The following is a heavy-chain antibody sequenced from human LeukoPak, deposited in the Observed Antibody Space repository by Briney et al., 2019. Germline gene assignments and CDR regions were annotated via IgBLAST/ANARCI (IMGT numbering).Heavy chain of an antibody. D-gene: IGHD2-15*01. J-gene: IGHJ3*02. CDR1: GFTFSDYY. Sequence: PGGSLRLSCAASGFTFSDYYMSWIRQAPGKGLEWVSAISGSGGSTYYADSVKGRFTISRDNSKNTLYLQMNSLRAKDTAVYYCAKSLLGYCSGGSCSDAFDIWGQGTMVTVSS. CDR2: ISGSGGST. V-gene: IGHV3-23*01. CDR3: AKSLLGYCSGGSCSDAFDI.